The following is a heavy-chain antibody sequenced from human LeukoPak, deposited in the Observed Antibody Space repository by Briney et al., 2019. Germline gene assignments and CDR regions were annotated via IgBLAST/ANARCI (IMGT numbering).Heavy chain of an antibody. J-gene: IGHJ4*02. D-gene: IGHD3-9*01. CDR2: ISYDGSNK. Sequence: GGPLSLSCAAPGFTSRSYARHGAGRAQAKGREGVAVISYDGSNKYYADSVKGRFTISRDNSKNTLYLQVNSLRAEDTAVYYCARGDILTGSSYYWGQGTLVTVSS. V-gene: IGHV3-30*04. CDR1: GFTSRSYA. CDR3: ARGDILTGSSYY.